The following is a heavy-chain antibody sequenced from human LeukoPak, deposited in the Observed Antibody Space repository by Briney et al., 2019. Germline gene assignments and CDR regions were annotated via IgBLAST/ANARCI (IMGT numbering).Heavy chain of an antibody. Sequence: KPSETLSLTCTVSGGSISSYYWSWIRQPPGKGLEWIGYIYYSGSTNYNPSLKSRVTISVDTSKNQFSLKLSSVTAADTAVYYCARAFWSGPPPYLDVWGKGTKVTVSS. D-gene: IGHD3-3*01. CDR3: ARAFWSGPPPYLDV. CDR1: GGSISSYY. CDR2: IYYSGST. V-gene: IGHV4-59*01. J-gene: IGHJ6*04.